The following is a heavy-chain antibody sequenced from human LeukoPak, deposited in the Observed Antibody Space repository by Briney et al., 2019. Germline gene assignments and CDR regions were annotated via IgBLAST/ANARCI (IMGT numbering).Heavy chain of an antibody. CDR2: INPDGRAT. CDR1: GFTSTTDW. V-gene: IGHV3-7*01. Sequence: GGSLRLSCAASGFTSTTDWMNWVRQAPGKGPEWVATINPDGRATHHVDSVKGRFTISRDNAKNSLFLQMNSLRVEDTALYYCARDFNYWGQGTLVTVSS. CDR3: ARDFNY. J-gene: IGHJ4*02.